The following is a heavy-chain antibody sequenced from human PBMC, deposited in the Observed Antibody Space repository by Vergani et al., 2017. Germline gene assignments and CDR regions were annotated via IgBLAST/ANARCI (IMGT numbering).Heavy chain of an antibody. CDR2: IYTSGST. CDR3: ARVTYDSSGYNHGPAEYFQH. J-gene: IGHJ1*01. V-gene: IGHV4-4*09. D-gene: IGHD3-22*01. Sequence: QVQLQESGPGLVKPSETLSLTCTVSGGSISSYYWSWIRQPPGKGLEWIGYIYTSGSTNYNPSLKSRVTISVDTSKNQFSLKLSSVTAADTAVYYCARVTYDSSGYNHGPAEYFQHWGQGTLVTVSS. CDR1: GGSISSYY.